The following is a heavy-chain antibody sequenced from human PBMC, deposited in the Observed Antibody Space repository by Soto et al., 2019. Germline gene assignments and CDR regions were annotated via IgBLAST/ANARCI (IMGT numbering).Heavy chain of an antibody. V-gene: IGHV4-59*01. CDR2: IYYSGST. CDR3: ARVGDPSDYYYHYGMDV. J-gene: IGHJ6*02. Sequence: SETLSLTCTVSGGSISSYYWSWIRQPPGKGLEWIGYIYYSGSTNYNPSLKSRVTISVDTSKNQFSLKLSSVTAADTAVYYCARVGDPSDYYYHYGMDVWGQGTTVTVSS. D-gene: IGHD2-21*02. CDR1: GGSISSYY.